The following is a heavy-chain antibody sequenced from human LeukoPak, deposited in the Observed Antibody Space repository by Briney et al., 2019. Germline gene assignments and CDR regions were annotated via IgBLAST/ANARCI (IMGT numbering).Heavy chain of an antibody. CDR2: IYYSGST. CDR3: ARAAVVVPAAILEVNFDY. V-gene: IGHV4-59*01. CDR1: GGSISSYY. J-gene: IGHJ4*02. Sequence: SETLSLTCTVSGGSISSYYWSWLRQPPGKGLEWIGYIYYSGSTDYNPSLKSRVTISVDTSKNQFSLKLSSVTAADTAVYYCARAAVVVPAAILEVNFDYWGQGTLVTVSS. D-gene: IGHD2-2*02.